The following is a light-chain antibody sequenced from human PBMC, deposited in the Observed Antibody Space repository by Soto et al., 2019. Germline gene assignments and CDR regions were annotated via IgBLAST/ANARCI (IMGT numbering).Light chain of an antibody. CDR2: RNN. CDR1: SSNIGSNY. CDR3: AAWDDSLSYVV. J-gene: IGLJ2*01. V-gene: IGLV1-47*01. Sequence: QAVLTQPPSASGTPGQRVTISCSGSSSNIGSNYVYWYQQLPGTAPKLLIYRNNQRPSGVPDRFSGSKSGTSASLAISGLRSEDEADYYWAAWDDSLSYVVFGGGTKVTVL.